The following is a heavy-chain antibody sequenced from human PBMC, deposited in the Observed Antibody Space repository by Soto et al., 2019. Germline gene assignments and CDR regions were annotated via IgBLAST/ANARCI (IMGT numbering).Heavy chain of an antibody. Sequence: PGGSLRLSCAASGFTFSTYGMHWVRQAPGKGLEWVALIWSDGSNKYYAESVKGRFTISRDNSKKTLYLQMNSLRAEDTAVYYCARGRYYDFWSGYHGLDYWGQGTLVTSPQ. CDR2: IWSDGSNK. D-gene: IGHD3-3*01. V-gene: IGHV3-33*01. CDR1: GFTFSTYG. CDR3: ARGRYYDFWSGYHGLDY. J-gene: IGHJ4*02.